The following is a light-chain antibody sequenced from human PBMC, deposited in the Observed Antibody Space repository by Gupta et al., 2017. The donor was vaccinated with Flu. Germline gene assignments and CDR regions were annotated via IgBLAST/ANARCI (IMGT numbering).Light chain of an antibody. CDR3: QQYNNWPWT. CDR2: GAS. CDR1: QSVSSN. Sequence: GERATLACRASQSVSSNVAWYQQKPGQVPRLLIYGASTRATGIPASFSGSGSGTEFTLTISSLQSEDFAVFYCQQYNNWPWTFGQGTRVEIK. J-gene: IGKJ1*01. V-gene: IGKV3-15*01.